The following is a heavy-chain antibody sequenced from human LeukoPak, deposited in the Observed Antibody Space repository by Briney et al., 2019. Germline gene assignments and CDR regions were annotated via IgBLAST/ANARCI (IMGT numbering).Heavy chain of an antibody. Sequence: GSLRLSCAASGFTFSSYWMSWVRQAPGKGLEWVANIKQDGSEKYYVDSVKGRFSISRDNSQKKVYLQMNNLRPEDTAVYYCAKAMTLGLYHYYYMDVWGKGTTVTVSS. CDR1: GFTFSSYW. V-gene: IGHV3-7*03. J-gene: IGHJ6*03. CDR2: IKQDGSEK. D-gene: IGHD2/OR15-2a*01. CDR3: AKAMTLGLYHYYYMDV.